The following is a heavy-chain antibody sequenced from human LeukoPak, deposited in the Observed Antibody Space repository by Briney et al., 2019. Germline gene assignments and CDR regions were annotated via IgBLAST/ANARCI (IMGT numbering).Heavy chain of an antibody. J-gene: IGHJ4*02. Sequence: HSGGSLRLSCAVSGFTLSNYGIRWVRQAPGKGLEWVAGISDSGGRTNYADSVKGRFSISRDNPKNSLYLQMNSLRAEDTAVYYCAREEYYYGSGSYPFDHWGQGTLVTVSS. D-gene: IGHD3-10*01. CDR1: GFTLSNYG. CDR2: ISDSGGRT. CDR3: AREEYYYGSGSYPFDH. V-gene: IGHV3-23*01.